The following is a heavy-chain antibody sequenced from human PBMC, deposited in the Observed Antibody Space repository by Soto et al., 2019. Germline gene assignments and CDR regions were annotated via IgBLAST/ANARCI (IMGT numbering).Heavy chain of an antibody. CDR3: AKPHVTYFYYGLDV. V-gene: IGHV3-23*01. CDR1: GFTFSSYR. J-gene: IGHJ6*02. D-gene: IGHD3-10*01. CDR2: VSGSGGST. Sequence: PGGSLRLSCAAAGFTFSSYRLHCVRQAPGKGQEWVSVVSGSGGSTYYADSVKGRFTISRDHSKNTVYLQMNSLRAEDTAVDYCAKPHVTYFYYGLDVWGQGTTVTVSS.